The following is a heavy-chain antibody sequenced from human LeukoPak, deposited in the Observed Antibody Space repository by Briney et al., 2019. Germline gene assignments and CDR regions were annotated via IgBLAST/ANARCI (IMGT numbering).Heavy chain of an antibody. CDR1: RGSISSGEYY. Sequence: SETLSLTCTVSRGSISSGEYYWRWIRQPPGKGLEWIGYISYTGTTYYNPSLKSRISISEDTYKNLFSLKLNSVTAADTAVYYCARLGTAPFDYWGQGTLVTVSS. D-gene: IGHD2-21*02. CDR3: ARLGTAPFDY. J-gene: IGHJ4*02. CDR2: ISYTGTT. V-gene: IGHV4-30-4*01.